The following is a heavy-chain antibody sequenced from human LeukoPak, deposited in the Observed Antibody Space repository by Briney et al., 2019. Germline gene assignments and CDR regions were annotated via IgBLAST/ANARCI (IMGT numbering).Heavy chain of an antibody. V-gene: IGHV1-69*04. D-gene: IGHD3-22*01. CDR3: ARDRGGYDSSGYQVYYFDY. CDR2: IIPILGIA. Sequence: GASVKVSCKASGGTFSSYTISWVRQAPGQGLEWMGRIIPILGIANYAQKFQGRVTITADKSTSTAYMELSSLRSEDTAVCYCARDRGGYDSSGYQVYYFDYWGQGTLVTVSS. J-gene: IGHJ4*02. CDR1: GGTFSSYT.